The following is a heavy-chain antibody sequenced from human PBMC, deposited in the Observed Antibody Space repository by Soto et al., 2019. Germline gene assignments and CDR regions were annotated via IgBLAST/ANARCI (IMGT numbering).Heavy chain of an antibody. CDR3: TRPRRDYYYDSSGYS. CDR1: GFTFSGSA. V-gene: IGHV3-73*01. J-gene: IGHJ5*02. D-gene: IGHD3-22*01. CDR2: IRSKANSYAT. Sequence: GSLRLSCAASGFTFSGSAMHWVRQASGKGLEWVGRIRSKANSYATAYAASVKGRFTISRDDSKNTAYLQMNSLKTEDIALFYCTRPRRDYYYDSSGYSWGQGTLVTVSS.